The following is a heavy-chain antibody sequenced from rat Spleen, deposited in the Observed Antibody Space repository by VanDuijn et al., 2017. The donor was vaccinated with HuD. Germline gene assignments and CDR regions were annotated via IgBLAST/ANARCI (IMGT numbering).Heavy chain of an antibody. Sequence: QVQLKESGPGLVKPSLTLSLTCTVSGFSLSNYGLFWVRQPPGKGLEWMGRIQSGGSTDYNSALKSRLSISRDTSKSQVFLKMNSLQTEDTAIYFCTRIAAISRDYVMDAWGQGASVTVSS. J-gene: IGHJ4*01. CDR2: IQSGGST. CDR1: GFSLSNYG. D-gene: IGHD1-2*01. CDR3: TRIAAISRDYVMDA. V-gene: IGHV2-19*01.